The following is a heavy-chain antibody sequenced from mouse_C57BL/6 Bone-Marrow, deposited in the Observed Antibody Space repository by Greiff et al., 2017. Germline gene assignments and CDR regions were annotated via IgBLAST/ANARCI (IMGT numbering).Heavy chain of an antibody. CDR1: GYTFTSYW. Sequence: QVQLQQPGAELVKPGASVKLSCKASGYTFTSYWMQWVKQRPGQGLEWIGEIDPSDSYTNYNQKFKGKATLTVDTSSSTAYMQLSSLTSEDSAVYYCASESCNYEAYWGQGTLVTVSA. CDR3: ASESCNYEAY. J-gene: IGHJ3*01. D-gene: IGHD2-1*01. CDR2: IDPSDSYT. V-gene: IGHV1-50*01.